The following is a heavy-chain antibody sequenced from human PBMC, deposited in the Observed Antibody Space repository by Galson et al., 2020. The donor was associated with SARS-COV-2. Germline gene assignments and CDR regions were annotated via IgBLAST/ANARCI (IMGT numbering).Heavy chain of an antibody. CDR1: GGSVSSNTHY. CDR2: IYYSGST. Sequence: SETLSLTCTVSGGSVSSNTHYWGWVRQPPGKGLEWIGSIYYSGSTYYNLSLKSRVSISVDASKNQLTLRLRSVIAADTAVYYRARLNFLPFGVVIKTFDFWGQGTLVTVAS. J-gene: IGHJ4*02. D-gene: IGHD3-3*01. CDR3: ARLNFLPFGVVIKTFDF. V-gene: IGHV4-39*01.